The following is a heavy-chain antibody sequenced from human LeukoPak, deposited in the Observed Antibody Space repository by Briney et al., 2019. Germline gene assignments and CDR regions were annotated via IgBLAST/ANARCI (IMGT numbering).Heavy chain of an antibody. CDR2: ISAYDGDT. V-gene: IGHV1-18*01. J-gene: IGHJ5*02. D-gene: IGHD2-2*02. CDR1: GYTFTSYG. Sequence: ASVKVSCKASGYTFTSYGISWVRHAPGQGLEWMGWISAYDGDTNYAQKLQGRVTMTTDTSASTAYMELRSLRSDDTAVYYCARACCSSTSCYTPWFDPWGQGTLVTVSS. CDR3: ARACCSSTSCYTPWFDP.